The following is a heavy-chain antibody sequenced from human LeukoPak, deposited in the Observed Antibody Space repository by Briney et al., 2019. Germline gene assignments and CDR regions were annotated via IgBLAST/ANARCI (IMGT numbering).Heavy chain of an antibody. CDR2: INGDGSDT. J-gene: IGHJ4*02. CDR1: GLTFSRHW. D-gene: IGHD4-17*01. CDR3: ATRPTDGDYGVLDY. V-gene: IGHV3-74*01. Sequence: GGSLRLSCAASGLTFSRHWMHWVRQSPGMGLVWVSRINGDGSDTRYADSVKGRFTISRDNAKNTVYLQMNRLSGEGTALYYCATRPTDGDYGVLDYWGQGTLVTVSS.